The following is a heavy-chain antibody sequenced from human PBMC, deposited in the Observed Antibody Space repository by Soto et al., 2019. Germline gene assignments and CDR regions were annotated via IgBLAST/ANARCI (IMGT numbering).Heavy chain of an antibody. CDR2: IYHSGST. CDR3: ARAWSGHSYGSSEYYFDY. J-gene: IGHJ4*02. D-gene: IGHD5-18*01. Sequence: SETLSLTCAVSGASISSSNWWSWVRQPPGKGLEWIGEIYHSGSTNYNPSLKSRVTISVDKSKNQFSLKLSSVTAADTAVYYCARAWSGHSYGSSEYYFDYWGQGTLVTVSS. V-gene: IGHV4-4*02. CDR1: GASISSSNW.